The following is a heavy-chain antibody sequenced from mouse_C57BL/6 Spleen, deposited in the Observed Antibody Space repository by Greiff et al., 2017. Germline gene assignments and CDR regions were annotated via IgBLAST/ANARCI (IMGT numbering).Heavy chain of an antibody. CDR1: GFTFSDYG. CDR2: ISSGSSTI. J-gene: IGHJ1*03. V-gene: IGHV5-17*01. D-gene: IGHD1-1*01. Sequence: EVKLVESGGGLVKPGGSLKLSCAASGFTFSDYGMHWVRQAPEKGLEWVAYISSGSSTIYYADTVKVRFTISCDNAKYTRFLQMTSLRSEDTAMYYCASRNDYGSPWCFDVWGTGTTVTVSS. CDR3: ASRNDYGSPWCFDV.